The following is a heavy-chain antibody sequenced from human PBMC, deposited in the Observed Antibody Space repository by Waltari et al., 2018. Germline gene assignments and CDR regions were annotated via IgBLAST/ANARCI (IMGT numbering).Heavy chain of an antibody. Sequence: EVHLVESGGGLVQPGGSLSLYCPVSGFAFSCYGMSWVRQAPGKGREWVAKTKEDGSEKYYVDSVKGRFTISRDNAENSLSLQMNSLRSEDTALYYCVRTFSAGTASLYWGQGTLVSVSS. J-gene: IGHJ4*02. V-gene: IGHV3-7*01. CDR1: GFAFSCYG. CDR3: VRTFSAGTASLY. D-gene: IGHD6-13*01. CDR2: TKEDGSEK.